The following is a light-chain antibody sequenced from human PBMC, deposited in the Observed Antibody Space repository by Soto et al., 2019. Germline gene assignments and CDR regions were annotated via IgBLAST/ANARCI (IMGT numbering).Light chain of an antibody. CDR3: QQYGSSPQT. CDR2: DTS. J-gene: IGKJ1*01. CDR1: QSVINY. Sequence: EIVLTQSPATLSLSPGERATLSCRASQSVINYLAWYQQKPGQAPRLLIYDTSNRATGIPARFSGSGSGTDFTLTISRLEPEDFAVYYCQQYGSSPQTFGQGTKVDIK. V-gene: IGKV3-20*01.